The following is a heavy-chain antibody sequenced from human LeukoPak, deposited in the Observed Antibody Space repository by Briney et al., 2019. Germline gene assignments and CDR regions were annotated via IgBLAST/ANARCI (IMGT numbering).Heavy chain of an antibody. CDR1: GGSFSNHY. CDR2: INQSGNT. CDR3: ARLPGVVDFDS. J-gene: IGHJ4*02. D-gene: IGHD2-21*01. V-gene: IGHV4-34*01. Sequence: SETLSLTCAVYGGSFSNHYWTWFRQSPGKGLEWIVEINQSGNTNYNPSLKRRVTMSVDTSKNQFSLKLSSVTAADTAVYYCARLPGVVDFDSWGQGTLVTVSS.